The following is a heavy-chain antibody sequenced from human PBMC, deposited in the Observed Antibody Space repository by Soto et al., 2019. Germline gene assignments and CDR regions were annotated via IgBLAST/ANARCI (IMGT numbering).Heavy chain of an antibody. CDR3: TLLEGGASADRSLDY. J-gene: IGHJ4*02. V-gene: IGHV4-59*08. D-gene: IGHD6-13*01. Sequence: SETLSLTCTVSGGSISSYYWNWIRQPPGKGLEWIGYIFYSGSTNYNSSLRSRVTISVDTSKNQFSLKLMSVTAADTAIYYCTLLEGGASADRSLDYLVQGTLVTVS. CDR1: GGSISSYY. CDR2: IFYSGST.